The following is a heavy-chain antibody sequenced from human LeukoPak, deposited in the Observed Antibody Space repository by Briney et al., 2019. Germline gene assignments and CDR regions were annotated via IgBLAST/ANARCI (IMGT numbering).Heavy chain of an antibody. J-gene: IGHJ3*02. CDR3: AKEFTPESSGFDAFDI. Sequence: GGSLRLSCAASGFTFSIYEMDWVRQAPGKGLEWISYISGGGGTRYYADSVRGRFTISRDDTKNSQYLQMNNLRADDTAVYYCAKEFTPESSGFDAFDIWGQGTTVTISS. CDR2: ISGGGGTR. V-gene: IGHV3-48*03. CDR1: GFTFSIYE. D-gene: IGHD3-22*01.